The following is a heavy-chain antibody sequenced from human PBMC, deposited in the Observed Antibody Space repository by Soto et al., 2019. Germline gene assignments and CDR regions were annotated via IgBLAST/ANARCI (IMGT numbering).Heavy chain of an antibody. Sequence: GGSLRLSCAASGFTFSSYWMSWVRQAPGKGLEWVANIKQDGSEKYYVDSVKGRFTISRDNAKNSLYLQMNSLRAEDTAVYYCASNVVAARREWYCDLWGRGTLVTVSS. D-gene: IGHD6-6*01. CDR1: GFTFSSYW. CDR2: IKQDGSEK. J-gene: IGHJ2*01. V-gene: IGHV3-7*01. CDR3: ASNVVAARREWYCDL.